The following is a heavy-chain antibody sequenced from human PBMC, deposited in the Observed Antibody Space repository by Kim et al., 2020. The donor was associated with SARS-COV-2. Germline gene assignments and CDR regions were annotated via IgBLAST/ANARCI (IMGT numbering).Heavy chain of an antibody. Sequence: GGSLRLSCAASGFTFSSYEMNWVRQAPGKGLEWVSSISSSGSTIYYADSVKGRFTISRDNAKNSLYLQMNSLRAEDTAVYYCARGLGGGFLEWLSNFDYWGQGTLVTVSS. CDR1: GFTFSSYE. CDR2: ISSSGSTI. D-gene: IGHD3-3*01. V-gene: IGHV3-48*03. J-gene: IGHJ4*02. CDR3: ARGLGGGFLEWLSNFDY.